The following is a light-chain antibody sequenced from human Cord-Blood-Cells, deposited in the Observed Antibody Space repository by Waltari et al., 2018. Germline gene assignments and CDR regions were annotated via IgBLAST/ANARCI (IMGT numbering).Light chain of an antibody. CDR2: EVS. Sequence: QSALTQPASAAGSPGQSITISCTGTSSDVGGYNYVSWYQQHPGKAPKLMIYEVSTRPSGVSNRFSGSKSGNTASLTISGLQAEDEADYYCSSYTSSSTYVFGTGTKVTVL. V-gene: IGLV2-14*01. J-gene: IGLJ1*01. CDR3: SSYTSSSTYV. CDR1: SSDVGGYNY.